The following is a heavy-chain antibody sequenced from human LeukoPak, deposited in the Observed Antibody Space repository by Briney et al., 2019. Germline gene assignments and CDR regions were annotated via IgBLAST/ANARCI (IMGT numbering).Heavy chain of an antibody. CDR1: GFTFTNYG. CDR2: IRYDGSDT. D-gene: IGHD3-3*01. V-gene: IGHV3-30*02. CDR3: ASGIDFWSGYYY. J-gene: IGHJ4*02. Sequence: GGSLRLSCVASGFTFTNYGLHWVRQAPGKGLEWVAFIRYDGSDTSYADSVKGRFTISRDDSKNTLYLQMNSLRAEDTAVYYCASGIDFWSGYYYWGQGTLVTVSS.